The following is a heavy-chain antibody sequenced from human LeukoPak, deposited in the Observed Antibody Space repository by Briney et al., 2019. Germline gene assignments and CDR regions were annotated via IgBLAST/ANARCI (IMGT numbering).Heavy chain of an antibody. V-gene: IGHV3-53*05. J-gene: IGHJ6*02. Sequence: GGSLRLSCAASGFTVSSNYMSWVRQAPGKGLEWVSVIYSGGSTYYADSVKGRFTISRDNSKNTLYLQMNSLRGEDTAVYYCARVQGRYYYGMDVWGQGTTVTVSS. CDR1: GFTVSSNY. CDR3: ARVQGRYYYGMDV. CDR2: IYSGGST.